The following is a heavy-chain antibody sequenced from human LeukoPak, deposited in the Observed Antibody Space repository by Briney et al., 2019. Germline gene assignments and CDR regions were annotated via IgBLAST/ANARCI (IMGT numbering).Heavy chain of an antibody. CDR3: ARGKYDSSSYPLLGFDY. CDR2: IKQDGSEK. Sequence: GGSLRLSCAASGLTFNNYWMNWVRQAPGKGLEWVANIKQDGSEKKYVDSVKGRFTISRDNAKKSLYLQMNSLRAEDTAVYYCARGKYDSSSYPLLGFDYWGQGTLVTVSS. CDR1: GLTFNNYW. J-gene: IGHJ4*02. V-gene: IGHV3-7*01. D-gene: IGHD3-22*01.